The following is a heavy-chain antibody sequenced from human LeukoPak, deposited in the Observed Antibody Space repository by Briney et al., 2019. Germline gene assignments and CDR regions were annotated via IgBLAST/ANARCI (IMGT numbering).Heavy chain of an antibody. V-gene: IGHV1-18*01. D-gene: IGHD3-22*01. CDR1: GYTFTSYG. CDR3: AREVPYDTSRYYQPFDY. Sequence: ASVKVSCKASGYTFTSYGITWVRQAPGQGLEWMGWISAYNGNTNYAQKLQGRVTMTTDTSTSTAYMNLRSLRSDDTAVYYCAREVPYDTSRYYQPFDYWGQGTLVTVSS. CDR2: ISAYNGNT. J-gene: IGHJ4*02.